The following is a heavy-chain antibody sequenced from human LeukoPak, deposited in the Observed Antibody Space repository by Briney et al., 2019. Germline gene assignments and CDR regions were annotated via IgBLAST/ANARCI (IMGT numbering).Heavy chain of an antibody. Sequence: GGSLTLSCEASGFTLSSYGMTWVRPAPGKGLEWAANINQDGRQIKYMDSVKGRFTISRDSAKTSLYLQMNSLRTEDTAVYYCVRDSTGWKPLDYWGQGILVTVSS. CDR3: VRDSTGWKPLDY. CDR2: INQDGRQI. D-gene: IGHD2-8*02. CDR1: GFTLSSYG. V-gene: IGHV3-7*01. J-gene: IGHJ4*02.